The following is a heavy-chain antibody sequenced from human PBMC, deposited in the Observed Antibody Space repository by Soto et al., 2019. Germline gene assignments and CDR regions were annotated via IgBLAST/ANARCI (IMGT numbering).Heavy chain of an antibody. CDR3: ARPLSSGYYRQFDY. CDR1: GGTFSSYA. V-gene: IGHV1-69*13. J-gene: IGHJ4*02. D-gene: IGHD3-22*01. CDR2: IIPIFGTA. Sequence: ASVKVSCKASGGTFSSYAISWVRQAPGQGLEWMGGIIPIFGTANYAQKFQGRVTITADESTSTAYMELSSLRSEDTAVYYCARPLSSGYYRQFDYWGQGTLVTVSS.